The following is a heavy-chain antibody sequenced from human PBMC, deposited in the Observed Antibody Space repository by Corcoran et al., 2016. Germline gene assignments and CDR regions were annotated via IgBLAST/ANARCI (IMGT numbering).Heavy chain of an antibody. CDR2: INHSGST. V-gene: IGHV4-34*01. J-gene: IGHJ5*02. CDR1: GGSFSGYY. CDR3: ARGDLEAAGPRRINWFDP. D-gene: IGHD6-13*01. Sequence: QVQLQQWGAGLLKPSETLSLTCAVYGGSFSGYYWSWIRQPPGKGLEWIGEINHSGSTNYNPSLKSRVTISVETSKNQFSLKLSSVTAADTAVYYCARGDLEAAGPRRINWFDPWGRGTLVTVSS.